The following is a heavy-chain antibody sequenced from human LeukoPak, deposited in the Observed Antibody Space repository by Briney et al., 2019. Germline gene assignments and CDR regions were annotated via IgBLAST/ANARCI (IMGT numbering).Heavy chain of an antibody. D-gene: IGHD4-23*01. CDR2: IYYSGST. CDR3: AKTHGGNSPVDAFDI. J-gene: IGHJ3*02. Sequence: PSETLSLTCTVSGGSISSYYWSWIRQPPGKGLEWIGYIYYSGSTNYNPSLKSRVTISVDTSKNQFSLKLSSVTAADTAVYYCAKTHGGNSPVDAFDIWGQGTMVTVSS. CDR1: GGSISSYY. V-gene: IGHV4-59*08.